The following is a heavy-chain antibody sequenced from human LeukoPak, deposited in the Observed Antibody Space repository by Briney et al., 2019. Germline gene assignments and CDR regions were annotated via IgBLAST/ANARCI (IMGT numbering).Heavy chain of an antibody. Sequence: ASVKVSCKASGYTFTSYDINWVRQATGQELEWMGWMNPNSGNTGYAQKFQGRVTMTRNTSISTAYMELSSLRSEDTAVYHCARSRAYYYGMDVWGQGTTVTVSS. CDR3: ARSRAYYYGMDV. CDR1: GYTFTSYD. D-gene: IGHD2-2*01. J-gene: IGHJ6*02. V-gene: IGHV1-8*01. CDR2: MNPNSGNT.